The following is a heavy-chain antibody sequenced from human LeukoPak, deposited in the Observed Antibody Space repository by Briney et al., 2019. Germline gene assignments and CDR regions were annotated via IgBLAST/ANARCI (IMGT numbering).Heavy chain of an antibody. CDR2: IWFDGSNI. CDR3: AKDSYYYDSSGLDAFDI. D-gene: IGHD3-22*01. CDR1: GFNFSSYG. V-gene: IGHV3-30*02. J-gene: IGHJ3*02. Sequence: GGSLRLSCAASGFNFSSYGMHWVRQAPGKGLEWVTSIWFDGSNIHYADSVKGRVIISRDNSKSALYLQMNSLRAEDTAIYYCAKDSYYYDSSGLDAFDIWGQGTMVTVSS.